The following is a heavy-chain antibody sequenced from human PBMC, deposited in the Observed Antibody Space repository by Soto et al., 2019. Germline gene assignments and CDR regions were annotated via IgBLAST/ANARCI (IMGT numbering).Heavy chain of an antibody. CDR2: IWYDGRSK. CDR1: GFTFSNYG. Sequence: QVQLVESGGGVVQPGRSLRLSCAASGFTFSNYGLHWVRQAPGKGLEWVADIWYDGRSKNYVDSVKGRFTISRDNSKNTLYLEINSLRAEDSAVYYCGRVDRYYGMDVWGQGTTVTVSS. CDR3: GRVDRYYGMDV. V-gene: IGHV3-33*01. J-gene: IGHJ6*02.